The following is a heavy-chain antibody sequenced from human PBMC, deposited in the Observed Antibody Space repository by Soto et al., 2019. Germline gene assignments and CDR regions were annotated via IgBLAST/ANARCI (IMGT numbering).Heavy chain of an antibody. CDR2: IYYSGST. V-gene: IGHV4-59*08. J-gene: IGHJ6*03. CDR1: GGXISSYY. D-gene: IGHD3-3*01. CDR3: ARASPPYYDFWSGYNRHYYMDV. Sequence: PSETLSLTCTVSGGXISSYYWSWIRQPPGKGLEWIGYIYYSGSTNYNPSLKSRVTISVDTSKNQFSLKLSSVTAADTAVYYCARASPPYYDFWSGYNRHYYMDVWGKGTTVTVS.